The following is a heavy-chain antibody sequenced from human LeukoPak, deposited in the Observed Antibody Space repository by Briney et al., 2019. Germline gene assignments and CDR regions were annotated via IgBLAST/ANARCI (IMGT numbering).Heavy chain of an antibody. CDR1: GFTFSSYA. J-gene: IGHJ6*02. CDR3: AGHSAGYSSGRYRGGAYYYGMDV. Sequence: QPGGSLRLSCAASGFTFSSYAMHWVRQAPGKGLEWVAVISYDGSNKYYADSVKGRFTISRDNSKNTLYLQMNSLRAEDTAVYYCAGHSAGYSSGRYRGGAYYYGMDVWGQGTTVTVSS. D-gene: IGHD6-19*01. CDR2: ISYDGSNK. V-gene: IGHV3-30-3*01.